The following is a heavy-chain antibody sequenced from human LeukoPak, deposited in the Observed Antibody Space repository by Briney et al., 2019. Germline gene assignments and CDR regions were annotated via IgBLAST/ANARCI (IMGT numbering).Heavy chain of an antibody. Sequence: PGGSLRLSCAASGFTFSSYAMSWVRQAPGKGLEWVSAISGSGGSTYYADSVKGRFTISRDNSKNTLYLQMNSLRAKDTAVYYCAKVGCSSTSCYTRVSFDYWGQGTLVTVSS. D-gene: IGHD2-2*02. V-gene: IGHV3-23*01. CDR1: GFTFSSYA. J-gene: IGHJ4*02. CDR2: ISGSGGST. CDR3: AKVGCSSTSCYTRVSFDY.